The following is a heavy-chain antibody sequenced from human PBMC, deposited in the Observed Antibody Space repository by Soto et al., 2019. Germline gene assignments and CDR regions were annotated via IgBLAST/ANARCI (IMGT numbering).Heavy chain of an antibody. CDR1: GGSISSSSYY. Sequence: SETLSLTCTVSGGSISSSSYYWGWIRQPPGKGLEWIGSIYYSGSTYYNPSLKSRVTISVDTSKNQFSLKLSSVTAADTAVYYCAPFRGATTGWFDPWGQGTLVTVSS. CDR2: IYYSGST. J-gene: IGHJ5*02. D-gene: IGHD1-26*01. V-gene: IGHV4-39*01. CDR3: APFRGATTGWFDP.